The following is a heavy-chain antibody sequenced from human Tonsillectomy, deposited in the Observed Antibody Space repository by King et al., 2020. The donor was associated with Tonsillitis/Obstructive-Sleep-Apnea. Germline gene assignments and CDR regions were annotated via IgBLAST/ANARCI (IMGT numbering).Heavy chain of an antibody. D-gene: IGHD5-24*01. CDR3: AKLATVNIFDY. V-gene: IGHV3-30*18. Sequence: VQLVESGGGVVQPGRSLRLSCAASGFTFSSYGMHWVRQAPGKGLEWVAVISYDGSNNYYADSVKCRFTISRDNSKNTLYLQMNSLRAEDTAVYYCAKLATVNIFDYWGQGILVTVSS. J-gene: IGHJ4*02. CDR2: ISYDGSNN. CDR1: GFTFSSYG.